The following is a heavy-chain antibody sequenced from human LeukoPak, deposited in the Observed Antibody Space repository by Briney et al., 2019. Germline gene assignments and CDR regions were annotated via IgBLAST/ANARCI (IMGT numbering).Heavy chain of an antibody. CDR2: INHSGST. V-gene: IGHV4-34*01. CDR1: SESFSGYY. J-gene: IGHJ4*02. D-gene: IGHD4-23*01. CDR3: ARGGNVHGGDY. Sequence: SETLSLTCAIYSESFSGYYWGWIRQPPGKGLEWIGEINHSGSTNYNPSLKSRVTISVDTSKNQFSLKLSSVTAADTAVYYCARGGNVHGGDYWGQGTLVTVSS.